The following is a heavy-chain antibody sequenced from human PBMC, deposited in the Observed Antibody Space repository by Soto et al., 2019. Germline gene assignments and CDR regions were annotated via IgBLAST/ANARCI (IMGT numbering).Heavy chain of an antibody. CDR2: IYTTGNV. CDR3: VSDRINWFVP. Sequence: PSETLSLTCNVSGASTTIYYCSWIRQSAGKGLEWIGRIYTTGNVNYNPSLRSRVTMSRDSSKNQLSLKLTSVTAADTAVYYCVSDRINWFVPWGQGVLVTVSS. CDR1: GASTTIYY. J-gene: IGHJ5*02. V-gene: IGHV4-4*07.